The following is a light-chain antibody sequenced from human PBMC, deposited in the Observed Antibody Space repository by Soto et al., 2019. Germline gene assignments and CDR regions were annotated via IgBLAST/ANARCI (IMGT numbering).Light chain of an antibody. CDR3: QQREHWPPIT. CDR2: DTS. CDR1: QSVNRY. J-gene: IGKJ5*01. Sequence: EVVLTQSPATLSLSPGERATLSCRASQSVNRYLAWYQQKPGHAPRLLIYDTSNRATGIPARFSGSGSGTDFTLTISSLEPEDFAVYYCQQREHWPPITFGQGTRLEIK. V-gene: IGKV3-11*01.